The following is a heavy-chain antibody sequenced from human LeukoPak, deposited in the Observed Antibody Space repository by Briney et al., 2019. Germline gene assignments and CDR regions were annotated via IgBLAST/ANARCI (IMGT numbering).Heavy chain of an antibody. V-gene: IGHV1-46*01. CDR3: ARDLGNYYDSSGYPYYFDY. CDR2: INPSGGST. D-gene: IGHD3-22*01. J-gene: IGHJ4*02. Sequence: ASVKVSCKASGYTFTSYYMHWVRQAPGQGLEWMGIINPSGGSTSYAQKFQGRVTMTRDTSTSTVYMELSSLRSEDTAVYYCARDLGNYYDSSGYPYYFDYWGQGTLVTVSS. CDR1: GYTFTSYY.